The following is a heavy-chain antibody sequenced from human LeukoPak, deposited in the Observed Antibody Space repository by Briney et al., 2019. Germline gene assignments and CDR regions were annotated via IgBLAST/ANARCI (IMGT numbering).Heavy chain of an antibody. CDR2: IYYSGST. Sequence: SETLSLTCTVSGGSISSYYWSWIRQPPGKGLEWIGYIYYSGSTNYNPSLKSRVTISVDTSKNQFSLKLSSVTAADTAVYYCAREVSLAGGSGSYPFDLWGQGTLVTVSS. V-gene: IGHV4-59*01. J-gene: IGHJ4*02. D-gene: IGHD3-10*01. CDR1: GGSISSYY. CDR3: AREVSLAGGSGSYPFDL.